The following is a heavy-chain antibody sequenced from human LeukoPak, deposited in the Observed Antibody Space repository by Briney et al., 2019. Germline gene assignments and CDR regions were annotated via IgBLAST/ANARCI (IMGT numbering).Heavy chain of an antibody. V-gene: IGHV3-48*03. CDR2: ISSSGSTI. D-gene: IGHD3-22*01. CDR3: AGKYKFYYDSSGYPF. Sequence: SVGSLRLSCAVSGFTFSSYEMTWVRQAPGKGLEWVAYISSSGSTIYYADSVKGRFTISRDNAKNSLYLQMNSLRAEDTAVYYCAGKYKFYYDSSGYPFWGQGTLVTVSS. J-gene: IGHJ4*02. CDR1: GFTFSSYE.